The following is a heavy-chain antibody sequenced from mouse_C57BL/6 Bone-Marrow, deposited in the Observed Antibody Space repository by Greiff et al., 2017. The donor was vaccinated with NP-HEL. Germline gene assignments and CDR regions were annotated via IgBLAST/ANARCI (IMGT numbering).Heavy chain of an antibody. V-gene: IGHV14-3*01. CDR1: GFNIKNTY. CDR2: IDPANGNT. D-gene: IGHD1-1*01. J-gene: IGHJ2*01. CDR3: AEGYYYGSSYVDY. Sequence: EVQLQQSVAELVRPGASVKLSCTASGFNIKNTYMHWVKQRPEQGLEWIGRIDPANGNTKYAPKFQGKATITANTSSNTAYRQLSSLTSEDTAINYFAEGYYYGSSYVDYWGQGTTRTVSS.